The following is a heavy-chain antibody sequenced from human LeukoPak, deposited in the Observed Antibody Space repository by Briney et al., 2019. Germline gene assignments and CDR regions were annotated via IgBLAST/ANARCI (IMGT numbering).Heavy chain of an antibody. V-gene: IGHV4-34*01. CDR2: INHSGST. Sequence: SETLSLTCAVYGGSFSGYYWSWIRQPPGKGLEWIGGINHSGSTNYNPSLKSRVTISVDTSKNQFSLKLSSVTAADTAVYYCARGKGGYSYGSFYYYGMDVWGQGTTVTVSS. D-gene: IGHD5-18*01. J-gene: IGHJ6*02. CDR3: ARGKGGYSYGSFYYYGMDV. CDR1: GGSFSGYY.